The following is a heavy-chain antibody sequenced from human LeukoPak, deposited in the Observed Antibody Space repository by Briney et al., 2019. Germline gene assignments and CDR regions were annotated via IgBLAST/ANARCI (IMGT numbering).Heavy chain of an antibody. V-gene: IGHV3-23*01. D-gene: IGHD6-19*01. J-gene: IGHJ4*02. CDR3: AKDTPLTAYTSGWSNNCFDY. CDR1: GFSFRDYA. CDR2: VSGGAEAT. Sequence: GGSLRLSCAASGFSFRDYAMSWVRQAPGKGLEWVSTVSGGAEATYYADSVKGRFAISRDNSKSALYLQMNSLRAEDTAIYYCAKDTPLTAYTSGWSNNCFDYWGQGTLVTVSS.